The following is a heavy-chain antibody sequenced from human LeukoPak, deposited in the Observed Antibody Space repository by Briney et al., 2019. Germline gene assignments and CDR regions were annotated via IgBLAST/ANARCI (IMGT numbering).Heavy chain of an antibody. CDR2: IYHSGST. D-gene: IGHD3-10*01. CDR3: ARDTPTLITMVRGVPTDWYFDL. Sequence: PSETLSLTCAVSGGSISSSNWWSWVRPPPGKGLEWIGEIYHSGSTNYNPSLKSRVTISVDKSKNQFSLKLSSVTAADTAVYYCARDTPTLITMVRGVPTDWYFDLWGRGTLVTVSS. CDR1: GGSISSSNW. V-gene: IGHV4-4*02. J-gene: IGHJ2*01.